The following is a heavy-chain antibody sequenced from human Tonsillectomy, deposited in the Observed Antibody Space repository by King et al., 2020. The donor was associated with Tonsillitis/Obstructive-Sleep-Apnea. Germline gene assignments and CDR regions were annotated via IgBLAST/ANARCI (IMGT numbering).Heavy chain of an antibody. CDR1: GYTFTTYD. V-gene: IGHV1-18*01. D-gene: IGHD6-13*01. Sequence: QLVQSGAEVKKPGASVKVSCKASGYTFTTYDISWVRQSPGQGPEWMGGTSAYNGNTNYAQKLQGRVTLTTDTYTSTAYMELRSLRSDDTAVYYCARRGLSSSWYPFDYWGQGTLVTVSS. CDR3: ARRGLSSSWYPFDY. CDR2: TSAYNGNT. J-gene: IGHJ4*02.